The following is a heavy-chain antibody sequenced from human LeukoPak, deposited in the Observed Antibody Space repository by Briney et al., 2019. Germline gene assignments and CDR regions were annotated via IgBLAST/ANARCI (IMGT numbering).Heavy chain of an antibody. J-gene: IGHJ4*02. D-gene: IGHD3-3*01. CDR2: VIPLLGIA. CDR3: ARVTPELYDFWSGYYGDYFDY. CDR1: GGTFSSYA. V-gene: IGHV1-69*04. Sequence: ASVKVSCKASGGTFSSYAIRWVRQAPRQGLDWMGRVIPLLGIANYAQKIQGRGTITADTSTSTAYMELSSLRSEDTAVYYCARVTPELYDFWSGYYGDYFDYWGQGTLVTVSS.